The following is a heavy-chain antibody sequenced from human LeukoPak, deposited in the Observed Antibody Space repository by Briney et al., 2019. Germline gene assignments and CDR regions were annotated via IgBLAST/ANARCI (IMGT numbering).Heavy chain of an antibody. J-gene: IGHJ4*02. CDR2: IYISGST. CDR3: ARSGDWGRYFDY. V-gene: IGHV4-61*02. CDR1: GGSISSGSYY. Sequence: SQTLSLTCTVSGGSISSGSYYWSWIRQPAGKGLEWIGRIYISGSTNYSPSLKSRVTISVDTSKNQFSLKLTSVTAADTAVYYCARSGDWGRYFDYWGQGTLVTVSS. D-gene: IGHD3/OR15-3a*01.